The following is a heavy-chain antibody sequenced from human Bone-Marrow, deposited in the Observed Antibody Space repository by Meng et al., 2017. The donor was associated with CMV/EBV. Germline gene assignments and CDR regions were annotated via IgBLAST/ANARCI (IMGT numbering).Heavy chain of an antibody. Sequence: GGSLRLSCAASGFTFSSYSMNWVRQAPGKGLEWVSSISSSSSYIYYADSVKGRFTISRDNAENSLYLQMNSLRAEDTAVYYCARDTAMDRTPYYYYYGMDVWGQGTTVTVSS. CDR3: ARDTAMDRTPYYYYYGMDV. J-gene: IGHJ6*02. V-gene: IGHV3-21*01. D-gene: IGHD5-18*01. CDR1: GFTFSSYS. CDR2: ISSSSSYI.